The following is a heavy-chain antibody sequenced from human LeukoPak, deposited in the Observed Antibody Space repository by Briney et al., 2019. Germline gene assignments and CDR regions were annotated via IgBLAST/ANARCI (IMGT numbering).Heavy chain of an antibody. CDR2: IYTSGST. J-gene: IGHJ5*02. CDR3: AAHVGYCSSTSCRRWFDP. D-gene: IGHD2-2*01. V-gene: IGHV4-4*07. Sequence: PSETLSLTCTVSGNSFGDYYWSWIRQPAGKGLEWIGRIYTSGSTTYNPSLKSRVTISVDTSKNQFSLKLSSVTAADTAVYYCAAHVGYCSSTSCRRWFDPWGQGTLVTVSS. CDR1: GNSFGDYY.